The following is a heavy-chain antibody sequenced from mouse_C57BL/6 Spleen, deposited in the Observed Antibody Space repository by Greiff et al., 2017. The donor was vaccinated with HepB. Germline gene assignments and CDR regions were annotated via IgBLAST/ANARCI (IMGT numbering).Heavy chain of an antibody. Sequence: QVQLQHSGAELVRPGASVTLSCKASGYTFTDYEMHWVKQTPVHGLEWIGAIDPETGGTAYNQKFKGKAILTADKSSSTAYMELRSLTSEDSAVYYCTGDGYSVWGTGTTVTVSS. J-gene: IGHJ1*03. D-gene: IGHD2-3*01. V-gene: IGHV1-15*01. CDR1: GYTFTDYE. CDR2: IDPETGGT. CDR3: TGDGYSV.